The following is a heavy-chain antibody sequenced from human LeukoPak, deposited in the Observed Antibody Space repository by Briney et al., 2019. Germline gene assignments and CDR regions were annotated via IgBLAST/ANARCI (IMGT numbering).Heavy chain of an antibody. CDR1: GFTFSNSW. J-gene: IGHJ4*02. CDR3: ARVSAGRPGFFDF. CDR2: IKQDGSEK. D-gene: IGHD6-6*01. Sequence: GGSLRLSCVASGFTFSNSWMTWVRQAPGKGLEWVANIKQDGSEKYHVDSVKGRFTISRDNAKTSLYLQMNSLRAEDTAVYYCARVSAGRPGFFDFWGQGTLATVSS. V-gene: IGHV3-7*01.